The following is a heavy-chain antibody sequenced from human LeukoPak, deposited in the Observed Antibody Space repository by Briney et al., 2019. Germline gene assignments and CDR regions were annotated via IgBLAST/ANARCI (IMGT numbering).Heavy chain of an antibody. V-gene: IGHV3-48*03. J-gene: IGHJ6*04. CDR3: AELGITMIGGV. D-gene: IGHD3-10*02. CDR2: ISSSGSTI. Sequence: QPGGSLRLSCAASGFTFSSYEMNWVRQAPGKGLEWVSYISSSGSTIYYADSVKGPFTISRDNAKNSLYLQMNSLRAEDTAVYYCAELGITMIGGVWGKGTTVTISS. CDR1: GFTFSSYE.